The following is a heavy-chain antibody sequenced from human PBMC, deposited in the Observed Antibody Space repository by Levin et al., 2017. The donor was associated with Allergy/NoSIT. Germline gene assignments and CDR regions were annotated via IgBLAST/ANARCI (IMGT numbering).Heavy chain of an antibody. CDR1: GFSLSTSGMC. Sequence: QTLSLTCAFSGFSLSTSGMCVSWIRQSPGKALEWLGLIDWDGDATYKTSLKTRLTISKDASKNRVVLILTNVAPADTGTYFCARVSGYYDDWTGYRTYYGMDVWGQGTTVTVSS. V-gene: IGHV2-70*01. CDR3: ARVSGYYDDWTGYRTYYGMDV. J-gene: IGHJ6*02. CDR2: IDWDGDA. D-gene: IGHD3-3*01.